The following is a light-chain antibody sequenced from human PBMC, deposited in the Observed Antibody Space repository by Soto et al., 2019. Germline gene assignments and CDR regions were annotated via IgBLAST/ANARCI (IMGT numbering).Light chain of an antibody. CDR1: NIAGRS. V-gene: IGLV3-21*02. CDR3: QVWDYSTDDVV. CDR2: HDS. Sequence: SYELTQPPSVSVAPGQTASITCGGDNIAGRSVHWYQQKPGQAPVVVVDHDSDRPSGIPERFSGSNSGNMATLTISRVEAGDEAVYHCQVWDYSTDDVVFGGGTQLTVL. J-gene: IGLJ2*01.